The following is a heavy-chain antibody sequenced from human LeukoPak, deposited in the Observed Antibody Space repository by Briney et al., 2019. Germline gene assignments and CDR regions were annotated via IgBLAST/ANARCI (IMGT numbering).Heavy chain of an antibody. CDR1: GGSISSSSYY. CDR2: IYYSGST. V-gene: IGHV4-39*07. J-gene: IGHJ5*02. Sequence: PSETLSLTCTVSGGSISSSSYYWGWIRQPPGKGLEWIGSIYYSGSTYYNPSLKSRVTISVDTSKNQFSLKLSSVTAADTAVYYCARDQGVLRYLDWLFTNWFDPWGQGTLVTVSS. D-gene: IGHD3-9*01. CDR3: ARDQGVLRYLDWLFTNWFDP.